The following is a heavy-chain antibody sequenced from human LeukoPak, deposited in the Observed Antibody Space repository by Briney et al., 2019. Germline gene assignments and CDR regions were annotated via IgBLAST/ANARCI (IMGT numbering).Heavy chain of an antibody. V-gene: IGHV3-21*01. CDR2: ISSSSSYI. CDR1: GFTFSSYS. Sequence: GGSLRLSCAASGFTFSSYSMNWVRQAPGKGLDWVSSISSSSSYIYYADSVKGRFTISRDNAKNSLYLQMNSLRAEDTAVYYCARARGGVLMVYATLPIDYWGQGTLVTVSS. J-gene: IGHJ4*02. CDR3: ARARGGVLMVYATLPIDY. D-gene: IGHD2-8*01.